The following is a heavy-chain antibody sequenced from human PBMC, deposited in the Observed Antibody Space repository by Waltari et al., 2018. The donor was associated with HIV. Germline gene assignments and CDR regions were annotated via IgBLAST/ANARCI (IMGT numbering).Heavy chain of an antibody. J-gene: IGHJ6*02. V-gene: IGHV3-30*02. CDR1: GSTFRTSV. Sequence: QVQLVESGGGVVQPGGSLRLSCAASGSTFRTSVMHWVRQAPGKGLEWVAFIRWDGAKTNYADSVKGRFSFSRDNPKNILYLEMNRLRAEDTATYYCAREQFGYCNGGNCYGGGMDVWGQGP. CDR3: AREQFGYCNGGNCYGGGMDV. CDR2: IRWDGAKT. D-gene: IGHD2-15*01.